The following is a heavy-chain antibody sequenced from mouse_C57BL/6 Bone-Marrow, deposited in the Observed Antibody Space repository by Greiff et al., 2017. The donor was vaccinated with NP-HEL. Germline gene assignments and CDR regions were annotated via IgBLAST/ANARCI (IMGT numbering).Heavy chain of an antibody. CDR1: GYTFTSYW. J-gene: IGHJ2*01. Sequence: VQLQQPGAELVMPGASVKLSCKASGYTFTSYWMHWVKQRPGQGLEWIGEIDPSDSYTNYNQKFKGKSTLTVDKSSSTAYMQLSSLTSEDSAVYNCARDYYDYDWPYYFDYWGQGTTLTVSS. D-gene: IGHD2-4*01. CDR3: ARDYYDYDWPYYFDY. V-gene: IGHV1-69*01. CDR2: IDPSDSYT.